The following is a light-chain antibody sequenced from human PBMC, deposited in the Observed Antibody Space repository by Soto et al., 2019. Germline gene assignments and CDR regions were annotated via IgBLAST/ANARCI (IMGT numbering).Light chain of an antibody. CDR1: QNINNY. V-gene: IGKV1-33*01. CDR3: QQYDNWPWT. J-gene: IGKJ1*01. Sequence: IQMTQAPSSMSPSVRMSAIITCQASQNINNYLNWYEQKPGRAPKPLIYYASNLEAGVPSRFRGSGSGTEFTLTISSLQSEDFAVYYCQQYDNWPWTFGQGTKVDIK. CDR2: YAS.